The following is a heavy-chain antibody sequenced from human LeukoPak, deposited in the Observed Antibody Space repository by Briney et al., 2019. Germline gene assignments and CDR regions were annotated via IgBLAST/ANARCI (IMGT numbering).Heavy chain of an antibody. V-gene: IGHV3-7*01. CDR3: ARPRVPDS. CDR1: GFTFSSSW. J-gene: IGHJ4*02. Sequence: PGGSLRLSCAASGFTFSSSWMSWVTQAPGKGLEWVANISPDGSETNYVDSVKGRFTISRDNAKNSLYLQMNSLRAEDTAVYYCARPRVPDSWGQGTLVIVSS. CDR2: ISPDGSET.